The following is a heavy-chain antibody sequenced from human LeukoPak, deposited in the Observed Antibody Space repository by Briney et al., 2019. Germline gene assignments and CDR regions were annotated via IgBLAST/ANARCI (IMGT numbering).Heavy chain of an antibody. CDR1: GFTFSDYY. D-gene: IGHD3-3*01. CDR3: ASGSPYYDFWSGYPPPPTDAFDI. Sequence: GGSLRLSCAASGFTFSDYYMSWIRQAPGKGLEWVSYISSSGSTIYYADSVKGRFTISRDNAKNSLYLQMNSLRAEDTAVYYCASGSPYYDFWSGYPPPPTDAFDIWGQGTMVTVSS. J-gene: IGHJ3*02. CDR2: ISSSGSTI. V-gene: IGHV3-11*04.